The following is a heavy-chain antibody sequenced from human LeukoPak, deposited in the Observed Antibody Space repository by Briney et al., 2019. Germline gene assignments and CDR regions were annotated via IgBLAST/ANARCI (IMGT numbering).Heavy chain of an antibody. CDR2: ISYDGSNK. V-gene: IGHV3-30-3*01. CDR1: GFTFSSYA. Sequence: GRSLRLSCAASGFTFSSYAMHWVRQAPGKGLEWVAVISYDGSNKYYADSVKGRFTISRDNSKNTLYLQMNSLRAEDTAVYYCASPFLAAAVNWYFDLWGRGALVTVSS. D-gene: IGHD6-13*01. CDR3: ASPFLAAAVNWYFDL. J-gene: IGHJ2*01.